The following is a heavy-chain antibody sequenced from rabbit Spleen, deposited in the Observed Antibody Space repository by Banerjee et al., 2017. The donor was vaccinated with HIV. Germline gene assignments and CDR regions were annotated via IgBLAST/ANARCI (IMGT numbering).Heavy chain of an antibody. CDR3: VRDRANIGGDYGPYYFDL. V-gene: IGHV1S43*01. CDR2: IDPIFGST. CDR1: GVSFNDKDV. Sequence: QEQLEESGGGLVKPEGSLTLTCKASGVSFNDKDVMCWVRQAPGKGLEWIGYIDPIFGSTDFANWVNGRFTISSHNAQNTLYLQLNSLTAADTATYFCVRDRANIGGDYGPYYFDLWGQGTLVTVS. J-gene: IGHJ4*01. D-gene: IGHD2-1*01.